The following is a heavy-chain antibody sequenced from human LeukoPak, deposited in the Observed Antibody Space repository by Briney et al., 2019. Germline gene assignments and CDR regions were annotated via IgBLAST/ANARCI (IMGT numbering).Heavy chain of an antibody. Sequence: GGSLRLSCAASGFTVSSNYMSWVRQAPGKGLEWVSVIYSGGSTYYADSVKGRLTISRDNSKNTLYLQMNSLRAEDTAVYYCAKTGATKGGYYFDYWGQGTLVTVSS. CDR2: IYSGGST. D-gene: IGHD1-26*01. V-gene: IGHV3-66*01. CDR1: GFTVSSNY. CDR3: AKTGATKGGYYFDY. J-gene: IGHJ4*02.